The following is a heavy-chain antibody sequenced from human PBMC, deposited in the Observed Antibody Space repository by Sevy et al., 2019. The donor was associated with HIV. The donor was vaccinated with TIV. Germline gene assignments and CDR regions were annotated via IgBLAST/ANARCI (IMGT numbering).Heavy chain of an antibody. V-gene: IGHV3-33*01. Sequence: GGSLRLSCAASGFTFSSYAMNWVRQAPGKGLEWVAVILNDGSNKYYADSVKGRFTISRDNSKNTLYLQMNSLRAEDTAVYYCARDPIAAAYTRRAFDIWGQGTMVTVSS. J-gene: IGHJ3*02. CDR2: ILNDGSNK. CDR3: ARDPIAAAYTRRAFDI. D-gene: IGHD6-13*01. CDR1: GFTFSSYA.